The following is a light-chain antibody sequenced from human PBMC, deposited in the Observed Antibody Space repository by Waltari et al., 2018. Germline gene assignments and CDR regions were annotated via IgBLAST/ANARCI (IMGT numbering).Light chain of an antibody. CDR3: LSRATPSTRV. J-gene: IGLJ3*02. V-gene: IGLV3-19*01. Sequence: SSEVTQDPHVSVALGQTVTITCRGDSFRRYYASWYRERPGQGPVLVLYGPERPSGIPYRFSGSSSGDTSYLTITAAQAGDDADYYCLSRATPSTRVFGAGTRLTFV. CDR2: GPE. CDR1: SFRRYY.